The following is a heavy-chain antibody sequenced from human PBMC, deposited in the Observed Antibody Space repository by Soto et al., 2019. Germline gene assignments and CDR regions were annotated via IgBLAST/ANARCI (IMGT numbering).Heavy chain of an antibody. J-gene: IGHJ4*02. CDR1: GFTFSTYA. Sequence: GGSLRLSCAASGFTFSTYAMSWVRQAPGKGLEWVSTIDDSGGKTYYADSVRGRVTISRDNSKSTLYLQLNSLRAEDTAVYYCAKRWSRYFDYWGQGTLVTVSS. CDR3: AKRWSRYFDY. D-gene: IGHD2-8*01. V-gene: IGHV3-23*01. CDR2: IDDSGGKT.